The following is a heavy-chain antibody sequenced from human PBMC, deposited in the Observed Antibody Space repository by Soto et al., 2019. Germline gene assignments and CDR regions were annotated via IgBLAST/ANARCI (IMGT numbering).Heavy chain of an antibody. D-gene: IGHD5-12*01. CDR1: GYTFITYH. J-gene: IGHJ4*02. CDR2: INTYNGMT. V-gene: IGHV1-18*01. CDR3: AKSPRGEMATE. Sequence: QVQLVQSGGEVKKPGASVTVSCKASGYTFITYHITWVRQAPGQGLEWMAWINTYNGMTDYALKFQGRVTMTRDTATSTAYMELRNLGSDDTAVYFCAKSPRGEMATEWCQGTLVTVSS.